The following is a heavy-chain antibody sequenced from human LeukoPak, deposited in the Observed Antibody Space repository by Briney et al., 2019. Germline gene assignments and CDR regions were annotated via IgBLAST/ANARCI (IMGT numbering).Heavy chain of an antibody. V-gene: IGHV3-30*18. J-gene: IGHJ4*02. CDR3: AKDRVIAAAGLFDY. CDR1: GFTFSSYG. Sequence: GGSLRLSCAASGFTFSSYGMHWVRQAPGKGLEWVAVISYDGSNKYYADSVKGRFTISRDNSKSTLYLQMNSLRAEDTAVYYCAKDRVIAAAGLFDYWGQGTLVTVSS. CDR2: ISYDGSNK. D-gene: IGHD6-13*01.